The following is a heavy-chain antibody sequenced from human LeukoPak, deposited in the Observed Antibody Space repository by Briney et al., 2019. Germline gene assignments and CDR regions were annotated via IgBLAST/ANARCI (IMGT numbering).Heavy chain of an antibody. CDR1: GGSFSGYY. D-gene: IGHD5-18*01. Sequence: SETLSLTCAVYGGSFSGYYWSWIRQPPGKGLEWIGEISHSGSTNYNPSLKSRVTISVDTSKNQFSLKLSSVTAADTAVYYCARVYVVDTAMVHFDYWGQGTLVTVSS. V-gene: IGHV4-34*01. CDR2: ISHSGST. J-gene: IGHJ4*02. CDR3: ARVYVVDTAMVHFDY.